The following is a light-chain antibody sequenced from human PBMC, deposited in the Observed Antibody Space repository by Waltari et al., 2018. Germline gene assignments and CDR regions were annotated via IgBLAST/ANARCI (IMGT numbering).Light chain of an antibody. CDR3: NSRDSSGNHPWV. CDR1: SLRSYY. J-gene: IGLJ3*02. V-gene: IGLV3-19*01. CDR2: GKN. Sequence: SSELTQDPAVSVALGQTVRITCQGDSLRSYYASWYQQKPGQAPVLVIYGKNNRPSGIPDRFSGSSSGNTASLTITGAQEEDEADYYCNSRDSSGNHPWVFGGGTKLTVL.